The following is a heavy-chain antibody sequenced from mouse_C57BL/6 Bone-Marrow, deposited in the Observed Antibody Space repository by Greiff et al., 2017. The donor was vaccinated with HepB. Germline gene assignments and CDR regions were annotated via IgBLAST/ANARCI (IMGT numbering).Heavy chain of an antibody. CDR3: SSYYRFAF. V-gene: IGHV1-42*01. J-gene: IGHJ3*01. Sequence: VQLQQSGPELVKPGASVKISCKASGYSFTGYYMNWVKQSPEKSLEWIGEINPSTGGTTYNQKFKAKATLTVDKSSSTAYMQLKSLTSEDSAVYYCSSYYRFAFCDQGPLVTVSA. CDR1: GYSFTGYY. D-gene: IGHD1-1*01. CDR2: INPSTGGT.